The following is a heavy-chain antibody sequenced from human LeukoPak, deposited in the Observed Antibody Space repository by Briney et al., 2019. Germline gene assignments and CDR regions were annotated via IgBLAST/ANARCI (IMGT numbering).Heavy chain of an antibody. J-gene: IGHJ5*02. CDR3: ARHSFSRSYYTWSDP. D-gene: IGHD1-26*01. CDR2: IYFSGST. Sequence: SETLSLTCTVSGGSISSYYWSWIRQPPGKGLEWIGHIYFSGSTNYNPSLKSRVTISVDMSKNHFSLKLSSVTAADTAVYYCARHSFSRSYYTWSDPWGQGTLVTVSS. V-gene: IGHV4-59*08. CDR1: GGSISSYY.